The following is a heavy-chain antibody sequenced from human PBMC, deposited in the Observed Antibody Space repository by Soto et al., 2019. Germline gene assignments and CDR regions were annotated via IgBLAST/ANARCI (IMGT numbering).Heavy chain of an antibody. CDR3: AKDLSDYGDYDWYDP. D-gene: IGHD4-17*01. CDR1: VFTFSSYA. J-gene: IGHJ5*02. CDR2: ISGSGGST. Sequence: EVQLLESGGGLVQPGGSLRLSCAASVFTFSSYAMSWVRQAPGKGLEWVSAISGSGGSTYYADSVKGRFTISRDNSKNTLYLQMNSLRAEDTAVYYCAKDLSDYGDYDWYDPWGQGTLVTVSS. V-gene: IGHV3-23*01.